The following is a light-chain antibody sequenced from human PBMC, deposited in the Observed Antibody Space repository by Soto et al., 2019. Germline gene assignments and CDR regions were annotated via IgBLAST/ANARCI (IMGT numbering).Light chain of an antibody. CDR3: QQHASSPRT. CDR1: QSLSRTY. J-gene: IGKJ1*01. Sequence: EIVLTQSPGTLSLSPGERATLSCRASQSLSRTYLAWYQQNPGQAPRLIIYGASSRATGIPDRFSGSGYGTDFTLTISRLEPEDFAVYFCQQHASSPRTFGQGTKVEIK. CDR2: GAS. V-gene: IGKV3-20*01.